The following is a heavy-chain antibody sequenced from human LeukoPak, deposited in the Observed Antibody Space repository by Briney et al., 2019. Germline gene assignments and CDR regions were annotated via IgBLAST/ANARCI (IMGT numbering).Heavy chain of an antibody. Sequence: GGSLRLSCAASGFTFSSYSMNWVRQAPGKGLEWVSSISSSSSYIYYADSVKGRFTISRDNTKNSLYLQMNSLRAEDTAVYYCARDHCSSTSCHYYYYYYYGMDVWGQGTTVTVSS. CDR1: GFTFSSYS. D-gene: IGHD2-2*01. J-gene: IGHJ6*02. V-gene: IGHV3-21*01. CDR3: ARDHCSSTSCHYYYYYYYGMDV. CDR2: ISSSSSYI.